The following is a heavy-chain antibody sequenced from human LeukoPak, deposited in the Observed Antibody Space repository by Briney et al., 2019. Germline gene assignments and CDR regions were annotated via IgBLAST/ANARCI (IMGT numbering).Heavy chain of an antibody. Sequence: SETLSLTCTVSGGSISAYYWNWIRQPPGKGLEWIGYIYYRGSTNYNPSLKSRVTFSVDTSKNQFSLKLNSVTAADTAVYYCARGGDYGDLRYFDHWGQGTLVTVSS. CDR2: IYYRGST. J-gene: IGHJ4*02. V-gene: IGHV4-59*01. CDR1: GGSISAYY. D-gene: IGHD4-17*01. CDR3: ARGGDYGDLRYFDH.